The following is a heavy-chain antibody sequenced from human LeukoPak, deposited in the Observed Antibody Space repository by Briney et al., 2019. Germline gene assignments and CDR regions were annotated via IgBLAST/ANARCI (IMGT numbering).Heavy chain of an antibody. CDR1: GGSFSGYY. D-gene: IGHD3-10*01. Sequence: SETLSLTCAVYGGSFSGYYWSWIRQPPGKGLEWIGEINHSGSTNYNPSLKSRVTISVDTSKNQFSLKLSSVTAADTAVYYCARVKGNYYGSGSSGMDVWGQGTTVTVSS. CDR3: ARVKGNYYGSGSSGMDV. CDR2: INHSGST. V-gene: IGHV4-34*01. J-gene: IGHJ6*02.